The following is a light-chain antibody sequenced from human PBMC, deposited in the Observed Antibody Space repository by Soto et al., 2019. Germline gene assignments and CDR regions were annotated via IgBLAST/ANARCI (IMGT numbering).Light chain of an antibody. Sequence: QSVLTRPASVSGSPGQSITISCTGTSSDVGSYNLVSWYQQHPGKAPKLMIYEGSKRPSGVSNRFSGSKSGNTASLTISGLQAEDEADYYCCSYAGSRRVFGTGTKLTVL. CDR2: EGS. CDR3: CSYAGSRRV. V-gene: IGLV2-23*01. CDR1: SSDVGSYNL. J-gene: IGLJ1*01.